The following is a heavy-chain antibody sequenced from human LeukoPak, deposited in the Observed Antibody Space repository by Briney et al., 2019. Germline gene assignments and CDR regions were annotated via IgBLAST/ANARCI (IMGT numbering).Heavy chain of an antibody. CDR3: AREDIVATLTFDY. V-gene: IGHV1-2*02. D-gene: IGHD5-12*01. CDR1: GYTLIGYY. CDR2: INPNSGGT. Sequence: GSSVKDSCKASGYTLIGYYMHWVRQAPGQGREGMGWINPNSGGTNYAQKFQGRVTMTRDTSISTAYMELSRLRSDDTAVYYCAREDIVATLTFDYWGQGTLVTVSS. J-gene: IGHJ4*02.